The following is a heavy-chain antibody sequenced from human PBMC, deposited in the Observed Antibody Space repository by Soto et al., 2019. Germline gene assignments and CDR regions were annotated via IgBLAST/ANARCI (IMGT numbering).Heavy chain of an antibody. Sequence: ASVKVSCKASGYTFTSYYMHWVRQAPGQGLEWMGIINPSGGSTSYAQKFQGRVTMTRDTSTSTVYMELSSLRSEDTAVYYCARGYYGSGSYYSGGSGWKTKRTNWFDPWGQGTLVTVSS. CDR1: GYTFTSYY. V-gene: IGHV1-46*03. CDR2: INPSGGST. CDR3: ARGYYGSGSYYSGGSGWKTKRTNWFDP. J-gene: IGHJ5*02. D-gene: IGHD3-10*01.